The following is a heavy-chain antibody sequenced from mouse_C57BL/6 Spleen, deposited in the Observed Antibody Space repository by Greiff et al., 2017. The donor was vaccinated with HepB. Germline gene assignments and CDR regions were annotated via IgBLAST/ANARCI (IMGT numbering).Heavy chain of an antibody. V-gene: IGHV2-2*01. CDR1: GFSLTSYG. CDR2: IWSGGST. Sequence: VKLMESGPGLVQPSQSLSITCTVSGFSLTSYGVHWVRQSPGKGLEWLGVIWSGGSTDYNAAFISRLSISKDNSKSQVFFKMNSLQADDTAIYYCARNSPYSNHSYAMDYWGQGTSVTVSS. J-gene: IGHJ4*01. CDR3: ARNSPYSNHSYAMDY. D-gene: IGHD2-5*01.